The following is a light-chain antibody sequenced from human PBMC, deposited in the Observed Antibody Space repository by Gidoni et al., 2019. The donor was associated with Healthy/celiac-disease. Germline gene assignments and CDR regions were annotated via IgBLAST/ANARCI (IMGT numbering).Light chain of an antibody. CDR2: KDS. Sequence: SYELTPPPSVSVSPGQTARITCSGDALPQQYAYWYQQKPGQAPVLVIYKDSERPSGIPELFSGSSSGTTVTLTISGVQAEEEADYYCQSADSSGTYRVFGGGTKLTVL. CDR3: QSADSSGTYRV. CDR1: ALPQQY. V-gene: IGLV3-25*02. J-gene: IGLJ2*01.